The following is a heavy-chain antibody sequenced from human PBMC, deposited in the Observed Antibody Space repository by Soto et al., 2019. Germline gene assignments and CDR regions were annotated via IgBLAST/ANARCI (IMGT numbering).Heavy chain of an antibody. CDR2: ISWNSVTI. Sequence: EVQLVESGGGLAQPGWSRRLSCAASGFNFDDHAMHWVRQTPGKGLEWVSGISWNSVTINYADSIKGRFTISRDNAKRTLYLQMNNLRPADTAMYFCVRSSGSQPRAGWFDPWGQGTLVTV. CDR1: GFNFDDHA. CDR3: VRSSGSQPRAGWFDP. J-gene: IGHJ5*02. V-gene: IGHV3-9*01. D-gene: IGHD1-26*01.